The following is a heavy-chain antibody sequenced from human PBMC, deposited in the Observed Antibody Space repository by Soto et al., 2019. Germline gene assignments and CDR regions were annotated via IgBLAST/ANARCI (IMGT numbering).Heavy chain of an antibody. J-gene: IGHJ4*02. CDR3: ARQISRGYDTLD. CDR1: GGSISSSSYY. D-gene: IGHD5-12*01. V-gene: IGHV4-39*01. CDR2: IYYSGST. Sequence: SETLSLTCTVSGGSISSSSYYWGWIRQPPGKGLEWIGSIYYSGSTYYNPSLKSRVTISVDTSKNQFSLRLSSVTAADTAVYYCARQISRGYDTLDWGQGTLVTVSS.